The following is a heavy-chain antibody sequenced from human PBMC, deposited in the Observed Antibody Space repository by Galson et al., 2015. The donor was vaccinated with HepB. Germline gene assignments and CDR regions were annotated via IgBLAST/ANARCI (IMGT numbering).Heavy chain of an antibody. CDR2: ISGNGGA. J-gene: IGHJ4*02. Sequence: SLRLSCAASGFPFSSYAMSWVRQAPGKGLEWLSFISGNGGAYYAESVKGRFTISRDNSKNTLFLLVNSLRVEDTAVYYCVRYEYGAKFDSWGQGTLVTVSS. D-gene: IGHD4-17*01. V-gene: IGHV3-23*01. CDR1: GFPFSSYA. CDR3: VRYEYGAKFDS.